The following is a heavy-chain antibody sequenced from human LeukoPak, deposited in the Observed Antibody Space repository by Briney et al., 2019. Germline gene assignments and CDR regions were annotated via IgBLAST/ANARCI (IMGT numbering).Heavy chain of an antibody. V-gene: IGHV3-30*01. CDR1: GFTFSSYA. D-gene: IGHD3-22*01. Sequence: GGSLRLSCAASGFTFSSYAMHWVRQAPGKGLEWVAVISYDGSNKYYADSVKGRFTISRDNSKNTLYLQMNSLRAEDTAAYYCARDRFYDSSGYYFDYWGQGTLVTVSS. CDR2: ISYDGSNK. J-gene: IGHJ4*02. CDR3: ARDRFYDSSGYYFDY.